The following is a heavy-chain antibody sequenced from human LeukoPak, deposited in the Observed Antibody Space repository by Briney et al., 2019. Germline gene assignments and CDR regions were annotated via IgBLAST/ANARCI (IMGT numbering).Heavy chain of an antibody. V-gene: IGHV3-48*03. CDR1: GFTFTSYE. CDR3: ARLYRPGHFYYMDV. D-gene: IGHD2-8*01. J-gene: IGHJ6*03. Sequence: PGGSLRLSCAASGFTFTSYEMNWVRQAPGKGLEWVSYISNSGKTIYYADSVKGRFTISRDNAKNSLYLQMNSLRAEDTAVYYCARLYRPGHFYYMDVWGKGTTVTVSS. CDR2: ISNSGKTI.